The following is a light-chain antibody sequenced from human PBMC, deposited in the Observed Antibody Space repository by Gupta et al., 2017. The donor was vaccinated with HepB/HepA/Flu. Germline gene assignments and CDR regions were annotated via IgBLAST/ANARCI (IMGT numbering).Light chain of an antibody. V-gene: IGKV3-15*01. J-gene: IGKJ4*01. CDR2: GAS. Sequence: EIVMTQSPATLSVSPGERATLSCRASQSVSSNLAWYQQKPCQAPRLLIYGASTRDTGIPARFSGSGSGTEFTLTISSRQSEDFAVYYCQQYKNWPLLTFGGGTKVEIK. CDR1: QSVSSN. CDR3: QQYKNWPLLT.